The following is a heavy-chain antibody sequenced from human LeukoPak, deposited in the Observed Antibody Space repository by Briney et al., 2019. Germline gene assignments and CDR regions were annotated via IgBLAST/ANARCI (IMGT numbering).Heavy chain of an antibody. V-gene: IGHV4-34*01. J-gene: IGHJ3*02. CDR2: INQSGST. Sequence: SETLSLTCAVYGGSFSGYYWSWIRQPPGKGLEWIGEINQSGSTNYNPSLKSRVTISADTSKNQFSLKLSSVTAADTAVYYCARHRRTAPGAAFDIWGQGTMVTVSS. CDR1: GGSFSGYY. CDR3: ARHRRTAPGAAFDI. D-gene: IGHD1-26*01.